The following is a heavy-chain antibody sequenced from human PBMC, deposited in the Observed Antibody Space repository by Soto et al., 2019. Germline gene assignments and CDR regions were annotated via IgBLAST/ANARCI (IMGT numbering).Heavy chain of an antibody. D-gene: IGHD2-15*01. J-gene: IGHJ6*02. CDR2: IGSADDP. CDR3: ARAYSGRLPRRADYCFAMDV. Sequence: EVQLVESGGGVVQPRGSLRLSCAASGFTFSTYDMHWARQATGKGLEWVSAIGSADDPYYLGSVKGRFTISRENAKTSLSLQMNSLRAGDTAVYYCARAYSGRLPRRADYCFAMDVWGQGTAVTVSS. CDR1: GFTFSTYD. V-gene: IGHV3-13*05.